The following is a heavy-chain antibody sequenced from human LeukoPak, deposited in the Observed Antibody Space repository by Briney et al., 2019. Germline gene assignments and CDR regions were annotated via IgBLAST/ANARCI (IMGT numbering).Heavy chain of an antibody. CDR1: GFTFDDYA. CDR3: AKSEIGVVGWFDP. V-gene: IGHV3-9*01. Sequence: GGSLRLSCAASGFTFDDYAMHWDRQAPGKGLEWVSGISWNSGSIGYADSVKGRFTISRDNAKNSLYLQMNSLRAEDTALYYCAKSEIGVVGWFDPWGQGTLVTVSS. J-gene: IGHJ5*02. CDR2: ISWNSGSI. D-gene: IGHD3-10*01.